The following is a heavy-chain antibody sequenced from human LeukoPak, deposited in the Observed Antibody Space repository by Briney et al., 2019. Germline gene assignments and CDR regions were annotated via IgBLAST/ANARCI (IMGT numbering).Heavy chain of an antibody. J-gene: IGHJ6*03. Sequence: PSETLSLTCSVSGGFNTHYYWSWIRQPPGKGLEWIGYIYYSGSTNYNPSLKSRVTISVDTSKNQFSLKLSSVTAADTAVYYCARGEYYYGSGSRTYYYYMDVWGKGTTVTVSS. CDR3: ARGEYYYGSGSRTYYYYMDV. V-gene: IGHV4-59*01. CDR1: GGFNTHYY. D-gene: IGHD3-10*01. CDR2: IYYSGST.